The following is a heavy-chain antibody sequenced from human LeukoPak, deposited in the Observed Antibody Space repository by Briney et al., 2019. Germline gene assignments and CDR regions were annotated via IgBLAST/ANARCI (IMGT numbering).Heavy chain of an antibody. Sequence: ASVKVSCKASGGTFSSYTLSWVRQAPGQGLEWMGRIIPIVGISNLAQRFQGRVTITADKSTSIAYMEFNSLTSDDTAMYYCAMFGSGSSSGMDVWGQGTTVTVSS. D-gene: IGHD3-10*01. V-gene: IGHV1-69*02. CDR1: GGTFSSYT. CDR3: AMFGSGSSSGMDV. CDR2: IIPIVGIS. J-gene: IGHJ6*02.